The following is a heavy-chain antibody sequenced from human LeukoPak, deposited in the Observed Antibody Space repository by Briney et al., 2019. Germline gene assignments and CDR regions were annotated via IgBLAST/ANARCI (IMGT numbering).Heavy chain of an antibody. CDR3: ASTISTGYGMDV. CDR2: IIPIFGTA. D-gene: IGHD3-10*01. CDR1: GYTFTGYH. Sequence: SVKVSCKASGYTFTGYHIHWVRQAPGQGLEWMGGIIPIFGTANYAQKFQGRVTITADESTSTAYMELSSLRSEDTAVYYCASTISTGYGMDVWGQGTTVTVSS. V-gene: IGHV1-69*13. J-gene: IGHJ6*02.